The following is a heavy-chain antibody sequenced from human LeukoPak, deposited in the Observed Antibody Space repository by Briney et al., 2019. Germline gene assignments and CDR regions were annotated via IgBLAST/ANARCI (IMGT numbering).Heavy chain of an antibody. V-gene: IGHV3-21*01. CDR1: GFTFSTYN. CDR3: XRDLLGWELHYFDY. D-gene: IGHD1-26*01. J-gene: IGHJ4*02. Sequence: PGGSLRLSCAASGFTFSTYNMNWVRQAPGKGLEWVSSISGSSSYIYYADSVKGRFSISRDNAKNSLYLQMNSLRAEDTAVYYXXRDLLGWELHYFDYWGQGTLVTVSS. CDR2: ISGSSSYI.